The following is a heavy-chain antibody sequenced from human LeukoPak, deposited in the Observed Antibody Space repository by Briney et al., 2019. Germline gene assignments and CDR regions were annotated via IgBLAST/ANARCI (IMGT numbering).Heavy chain of an antibody. CDR2: IKQDGVEK. Sequence: PGGSLRLSCTASGFTFSTYSMTWVRQAPGKGLEWVANIKQDGVEKYYVDSVKGRFTISRDNAKNSLYLQMDGLRAEDTAVYFCARVASVKSSGGAYYFYYYYMDVWGKGTTVAVSS. CDR1: GFTFSTYS. D-gene: IGHD3-22*01. J-gene: IGHJ6*03. V-gene: IGHV3-7*01. CDR3: ARVASVKSSGGAYYFYYYYMDV.